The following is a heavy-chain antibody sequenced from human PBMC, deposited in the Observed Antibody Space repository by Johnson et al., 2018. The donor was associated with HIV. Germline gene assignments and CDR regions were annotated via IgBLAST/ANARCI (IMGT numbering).Heavy chain of an antibody. Sequence: VQLVESGGGVVQPGGSLRLSCAASGFTVSSNYMSWVRQAPGKGLEWVSGISWNSGSIGYADSVKGRFTISRDNAKNSLYLQMNSLRAEDTALYYCAKGGGIVVVPAATWDGFPSASFLW. J-gene: IGHJ2*01. CDR1: GFTVSSNY. V-gene: IGHV3-9*01. D-gene: IGHD2-2*01. CDR2: ISWNSGSI. CDR3: AKGGGIVVVPAATWDGFPSASFL.